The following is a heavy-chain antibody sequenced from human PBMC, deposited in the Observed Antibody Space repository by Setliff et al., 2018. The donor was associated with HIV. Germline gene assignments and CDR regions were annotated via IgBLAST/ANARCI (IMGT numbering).Heavy chain of an antibody. CDR3: ARLTTTYYYDSSAYYHPV. CDR2: INHSGST. CDR1: GGSFSGYY. D-gene: IGHD3-22*01. V-gene: IGHV4-34*01. J-gene: IGHJ4*02. Sequence: SETLSLTCAVYGGSFSGYYWSWIRQPPGKGLEWIGEINHSGSTNYNPSLKSRVTISVDTSKSQFSLKLSSVTAADTAVFYCARLTTTYYYDSSAYYHPVWGQGTLVTVSS.